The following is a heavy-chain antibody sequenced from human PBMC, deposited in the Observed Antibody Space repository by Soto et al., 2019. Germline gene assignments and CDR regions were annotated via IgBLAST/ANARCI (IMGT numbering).Heavy chain of an antibody. CDR3: ARATGDDAFDI. D-gene: IGHD7-27*01. V-gene: IGHV1-2*04. CDR1: GYTFTGYY. Sequence: ASVKVSCKASGYTFTGYYMHWVRQAPGQGLEWMGWINPNSGGTNYVQKFQGWVTMTRDTSISTAYMELSRLRSDDTAVYYCARATGDDAFDIWGQGTMVTVSS. CDR2: INPNSGGT. J-gene: IGHJ3*02.